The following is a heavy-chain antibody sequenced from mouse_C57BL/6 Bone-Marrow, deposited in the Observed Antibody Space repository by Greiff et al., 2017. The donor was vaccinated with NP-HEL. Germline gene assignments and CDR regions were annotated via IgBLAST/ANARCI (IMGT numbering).Heavy chain of an antibody. CDR1: GYTFTSYC. CDR2: IHPSDSDT. J-gene: IGHJ2*01. V-gene: IGHV1-74*01. CDR3: AIFTTVVAPYFDY. D-gene: IGHD1-1*01. Sequence: QVQLKQPGAELVKPGASVKVSCKASGYTFTSYCMHWVKQRPGQGLEWIGRIHPSDSDTNYNQKFKGKATLTVDKSSSTAYMQLSSLTSEDSAVYYCAIFTTVVAPYFDYWGQGTTLTVSS.